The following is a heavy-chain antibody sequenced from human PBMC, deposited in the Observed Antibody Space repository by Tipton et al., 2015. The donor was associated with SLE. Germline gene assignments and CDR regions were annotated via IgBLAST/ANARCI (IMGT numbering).Heavy chain of an antibody. CDR3: ARMGGDYVFDY. CDR2: IYYSGST. V-gene: IGHV4-59*01. J-gene: IGHJ4*02. CDR1: GGSISSYY. D-gene: IGHD3-16*01. Sequence: TLSLTCTVSGGSISSYYWSWIRQPPGKGLGWIGYIYYSGSTNYNPSLKSRVTISVDTSKNQFSLKLSSVTAADTAVYYCARMGGDYVFDYWGQGTLVTVSS.